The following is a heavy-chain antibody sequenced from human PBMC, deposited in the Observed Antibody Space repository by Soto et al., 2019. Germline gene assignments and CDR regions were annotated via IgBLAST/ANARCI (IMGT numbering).Heavy chain of an antibody. V-gene: IGHV3-23*01. D-gene: IGHD3-3*01. J-gene: IGHJ5*02. CDR2: ISGNGGAT. CDR3: ATRLTIFGIVKLSTWFDP. CDR1: GLTFSTFA. Sequence: PGGSLRLSCTASGLTFSTFAMSWVRQSPGKGLEWVSTISGNGGATFYADSVKGRFTISRDNSKKTLYLQMNGLRAEDTAVDYCATRLTIFGIVKLSTWFDPWGQGTLVTVSS.